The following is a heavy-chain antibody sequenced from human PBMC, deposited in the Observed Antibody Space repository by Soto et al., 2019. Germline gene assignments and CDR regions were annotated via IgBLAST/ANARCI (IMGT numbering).Heavy chain of an antibody. CDR2: IHHGGAT. V-gene: IGHV4-39*07. CDR1: GRSMSSSSYY. J-gene: IGHJ4*02. CDR3: ARFSLGRHYD. Sequence: FETLSLTWTLSGRSMSSSSYYWGWFRQPPGKGLEWIGGIHHGGATVYNASLKSRVTISVDTSKNQFFLKVNSVTAADTAVYFCARFSLGRHYDWGQGTRVTVSS. D-gene: IGHD3-16*01.